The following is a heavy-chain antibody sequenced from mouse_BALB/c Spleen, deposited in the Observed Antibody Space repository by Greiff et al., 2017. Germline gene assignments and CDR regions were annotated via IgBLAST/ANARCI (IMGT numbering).Heavy chain of an antibody. CDR1: GFTFSSYA. CDR3: AREGTTVVEAMDY. V-gene: IGHV5-6-5*01. J-gene: IGHJ4*01. Sequence: EVQRVESGGGLVKPGGSLKLSCAASGFTFSSYAMSWVRQTPEKRLEWVASISSGGSTYYPDSVKGRFTISRDNARNILYLQMSSLRSEDTAMYYCAREGTTVVEAMDYWGQGTSVTVSS. D-gene: IGHD1-1*01. CDR2: ISSGGST.